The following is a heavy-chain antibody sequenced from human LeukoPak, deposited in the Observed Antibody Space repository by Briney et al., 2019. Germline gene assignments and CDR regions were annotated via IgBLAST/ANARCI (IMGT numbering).Heavy chain of an antibody. CDR1: GGSMSSYH. V-gene: IGHV4-59*01. CDR2: IYYSGSS. D-gene: IGHD6-19*01. J-gene: IGHJ5*02. Sequence: SETLSLTCTVSGGSMSSYHWSWIPQPPGKGLEWSGYIYYSGSSNYNPHHKRRVTISVDTSKNHFPLKLSSVTAADTAGYYCAGVTGIAVSNWFHPWGEGTLVTVSS. CDR3: AGVTGIAVSNWFHP.